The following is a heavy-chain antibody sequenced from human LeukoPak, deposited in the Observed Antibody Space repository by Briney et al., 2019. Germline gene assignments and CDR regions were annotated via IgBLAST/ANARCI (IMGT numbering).Heavy chain of an antibody. V-gene: IGHV4-4*07. Sequence: SETLSLTCTVSGGSISSYYWCWIRQPAGKGLEWIGRIYTSGSTNYNPSLKSRVTMSVDTSKNQFSLKLSSVTAADTAVYYCARDLSIQLWSYFDYWGQGTLVTVSS. CDR3: ARDLSIQLWSYFDY. J-gene: IGHJ4*02. CDR1: GGSISSYY. D-gene: IGHD5-18*01. CDR2: IYTSGST.